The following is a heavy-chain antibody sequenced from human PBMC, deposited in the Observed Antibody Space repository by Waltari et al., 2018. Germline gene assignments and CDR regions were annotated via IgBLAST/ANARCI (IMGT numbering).Heavy chain of an antibody. Sequence: EVQLVESGGGLVQPGGSLRLSCAASGFTFSSYSMNWFRQATGKGLEWVSYISSSSSTIYYADSVKGRFTISRDNAKNSLYLQMNSLRAEDTAVYYCAGVRGDYYDSSIPSWGQGTLVTVSS. CDR2: ISSSSSTI. J-gene: IGHJ4*02. CDR1: GFTFSSYS. D-gene: IGHD3-22*01. V-gene: IGHV3-48*01. CDR3: AGVRGDYYDSSIPS.